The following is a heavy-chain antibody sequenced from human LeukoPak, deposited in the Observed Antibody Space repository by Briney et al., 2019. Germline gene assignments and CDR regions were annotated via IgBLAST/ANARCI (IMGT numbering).Heavy chain of an antibody. J-gene: IGHJ5*02. CDR2: ISAYNGNT. Sequence: GASVKVSCKASGYTFTSYGISWVRQAPGQGLEWMGWISAYNGNTNYAQKLQGRVTMTTDTSTSTAYMELRSLRSDDTAVYYCARTLIYYDSSGLSKRPNWFDPWGQGTLVTVSS. V-gene: IGHV1-18*01. D-gene: IGHD3-22*01. CDR1: GYTFTSYG. CDR3: ARTLIYYDSSGLSKRPNWFDP.